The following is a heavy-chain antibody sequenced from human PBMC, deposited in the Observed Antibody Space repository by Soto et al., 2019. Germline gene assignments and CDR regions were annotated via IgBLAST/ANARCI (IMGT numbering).Heavy chain of an antibody. V-gene: IGHV4-59*01. J-gene: IGHJ4*02. CDR2: IYYSGST. D-gene: IGHD5-18*01. CDR3: ARSYRGYSYGYAFDY. Sequence: SETLSLTCTVSGGSISSYYWSWIRQPPGKGLEWIGYIYYSGSTNYNPSLKSRVTISVDTSKNQFSLKLSSVTAADTAVYYCARSYRGYSYGYAFDYWGQGTLVTVSS. CDR1: GGSISSYY.